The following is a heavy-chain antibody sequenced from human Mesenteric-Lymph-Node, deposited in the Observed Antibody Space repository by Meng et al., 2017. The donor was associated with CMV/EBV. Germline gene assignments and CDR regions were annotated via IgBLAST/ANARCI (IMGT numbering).Heavy chain of an antibody. CDR2: ILYDGSSE. D-gene: IGHD6-13*01. CDR3: AKEEGSHSSWPHHYLHY. Sequence: LSLTCAASGFIFSDYFMSWIRQAPGKGLEWVAFILYDGSSEYYADSVRGRFIISRDTSKNTLYLQMNSLRAEDTAVYYCAKEEGSHSSWPHHYLHYWGQGTLVTVSS. J-gene: IGHJ4*02. CDR1: GFIFSDYF. V-gene: IGHV3-30*02.